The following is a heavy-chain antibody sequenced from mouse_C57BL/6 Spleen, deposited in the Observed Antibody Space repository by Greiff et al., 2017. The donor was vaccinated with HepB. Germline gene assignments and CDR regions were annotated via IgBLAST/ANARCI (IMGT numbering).Heavy chain of an antibody. J-gene: IGHJ3*01. Sequence: QVQLQQSGAELVKPGASVKLSCKASGYTFTEYTIHWVKQRSGQGLEWIGWFYPGSGSIKYNEKFKDKATLTADKSSSTVYMELSRLTSEDSAFYFCARHEPHYYYGSSPCFAYWCQGTLVTVSA. CDR1: GYTFTEYT. D-gene: IGHD1-1*01. V-gene: IGHV1-62-2*01. CDR3: ARHEPHYYYGSSPCFAY. CDR2: FYPGSGSI.